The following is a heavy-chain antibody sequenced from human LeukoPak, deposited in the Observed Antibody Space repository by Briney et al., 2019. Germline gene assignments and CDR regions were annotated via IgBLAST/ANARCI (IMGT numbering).Heavy chain of an antibody. CDR3: AKHYMGSSYNHGLDC. CDR1: GGSISSSSYY. J-gene: IGHJ4*02. Sequence: SETLSLTCTVSGGSISSSSYYWGWIRQPPGKGLEWIGSIYYSGSTYYNPSLKSPVTISVDTSKNQFSLKLSSVTAADTALYYCAKHYMGSSYNHGLDCWGQGTLVTVSS. V-gene: IGHV4-39*01. D-gene: IGHD3-10*01. CDR2: IYYSGST.